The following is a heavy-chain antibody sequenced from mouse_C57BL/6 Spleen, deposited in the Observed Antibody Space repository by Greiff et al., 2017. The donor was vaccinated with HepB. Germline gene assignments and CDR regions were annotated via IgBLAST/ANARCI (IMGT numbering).Heavy chain of an antibody. Sequence: VQLQQPGAELVKPGASVKLSCKASGYTFTSYWMHWVKQRPGQGLEWIGMIHPNSGSTNYNEKFKSKATLTVDKSSSTAYMQLSSLTSEDSAVYYCARTPLITTLMDYWGQGTSVTVSS. V-gene: IGHV1-64*01. CDR3: ARTPLITTLMDY. CDR1: GYTFTSYW. CDR2: IHPNSGST. D-gene: IGHD1-1*01. J-gene: IGHJ4*01.